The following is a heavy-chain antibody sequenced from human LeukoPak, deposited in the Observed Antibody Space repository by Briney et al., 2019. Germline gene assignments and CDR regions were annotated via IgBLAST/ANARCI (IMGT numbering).Heavy chain of an antibody. V-gene: IGHV1-18*01. CDR2: ISAYNGNT. J-gene: IGHJ6*03. D-gene: IGHD3-3*01. CDR1: GYTFTSYG. Sequence: ASVKVSCKASGYTFTSYGISWVRQAPGQGLEWMGWISAYNGNTNYAQKLQGRVTMTTDTSTSTAYMELRSLRSDDTAVYYCARGVREYYDFWSVHYYMDVWGKGTTVTVSS. CDR3: ARGVREYYDFWSVHYYMDV.